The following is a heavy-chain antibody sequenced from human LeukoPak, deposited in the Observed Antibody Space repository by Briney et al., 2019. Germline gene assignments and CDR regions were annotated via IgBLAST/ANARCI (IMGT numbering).Heavy chain of an antibody. V-gene: IGHV1-69*11. D-gene: IGHD5-12*01. CDR2: IIPILRQS. Sequence: ASVKVSCKASGGTFSTFAINWVRQAPGQGLEWMGRIIPILRQSNSAQKFQGTVSITADEFTNTAYMELSSLRSEDTAVYYCATGGAYADAFDIWGQGTMVTVSS. J-gene: IGHJ3*02. CDR1: GGTFSTFA. CDR3: ATGGAYADAFDI.